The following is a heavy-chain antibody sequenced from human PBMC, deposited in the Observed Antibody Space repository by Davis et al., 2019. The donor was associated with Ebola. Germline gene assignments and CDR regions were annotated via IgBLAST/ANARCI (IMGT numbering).Heavy chain of an antibody. J-gene: IGHJ4*02. CDR3: ARGAIGYDLRDY. V-gene: IGHV3-7*04. D-gene: IGHD5-12*01. CDR2: IKQDRSET. CDR1: GFTFSNYW. Sequence: PGGSLRLSCAASGFTFSNYWMSWVRQAPGKGLEWVANIKQDRSETYYVGSVKGRFTISRDNSKNSLYLQMNSLRAEDTAVYYCARGAIGYDLRDYWGQGTLVTVSS.